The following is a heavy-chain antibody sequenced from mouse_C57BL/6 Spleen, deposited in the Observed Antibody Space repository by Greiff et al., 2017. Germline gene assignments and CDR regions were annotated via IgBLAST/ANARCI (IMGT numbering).Heavy chain of an antibody. J-gene: IGHJ2*01. CDR3: ARRDYYGSFDY. V-gene: IGHV1-81*01. CDR2: IYPRSGNT. Sequence: VKVVESGAELARPGASVKLSCKASGYTFTSYGISWVKQRTGQGLEWIGEIYPRSGNTYYNEKFKGKATLTADKSSSTAYMELRSLTSEDSAVYFCARRDYYGSFDYWGQGTTLTVSS. D-gene: IGHD1-1*01. CDR1: GYTFTSYG.